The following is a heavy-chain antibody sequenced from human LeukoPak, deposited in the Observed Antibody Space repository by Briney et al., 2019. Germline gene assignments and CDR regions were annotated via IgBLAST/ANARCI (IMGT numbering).Heavy chain of an antibody. CDR2: IYYSGST. J-gene: IGHJ5*02. V-gene: IGHV4-39*01. CDR1: GFTFSSYS. CDR3: ARPYYDFWSGYENNWFDP. Sequence: PGGSLRLSCAASGFTFSSYSMSWVRQAPGKGLEWIGSIYYSGSTYYNPSLKSRVTISVDTSKNQFSLKLSSVTAADTAVYYCARPYYDFWSGYENNWFDPWGQGTLVTVSS. D-gene: IGHD3-3*01.